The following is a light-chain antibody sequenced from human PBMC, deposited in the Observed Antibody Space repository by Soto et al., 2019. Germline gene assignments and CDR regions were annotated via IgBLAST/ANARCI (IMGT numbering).Light chain of an antibody. CDR3: HQFHVYPFT. CDR1: QGVSSD. CDR2: AAS. V-gene: IGKV1-9*01. J-gene: IGKJ3*01. Sequence: DIQLTQSPSFLSASVGDRVTTTCRASQGVSSDLAWYQQKPGKAPKLLINAASTLQSGVSSRFSGSGSGTDFTLTISSLQPEDIATYYCHQFHVYPFTFGPGTKVD.